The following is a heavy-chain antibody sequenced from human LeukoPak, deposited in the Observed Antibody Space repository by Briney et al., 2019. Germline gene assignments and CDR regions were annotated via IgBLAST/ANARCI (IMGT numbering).Heavy chain of an antibody. V-gene: IGHV1-58*01. J-gene: IGHJ4*02. CDR3: AAVPRWLQLSYYFDY. CDR2: IVVGSGNT. D-gene: IGHD5-24*01. CDR1: GFTFTSSA. Sequence: SVNVSCKASGFTFTSSAVQWVRQARGQRLEWIGWIVVGSGNTNYAQKFQERVTITRDMSTSTAYMELSSLRSEDTAVYYCAAVPRWLQLSYYFDYWGQGTLVTVSS.